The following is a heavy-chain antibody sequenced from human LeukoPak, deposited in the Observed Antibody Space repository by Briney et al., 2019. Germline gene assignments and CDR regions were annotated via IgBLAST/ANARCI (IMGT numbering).Heavy chain of an antibody. CDR1: GAFISSETW. V-gene: IGHV4-4*02. J-gene: IGHJ5*02. CDR2: IYHGGNA. CDR3: VREGGYCSGGSCRNWFDP. D-gene: IGHD2-15*01. Sequence: PSGTLSLTCAVSGAFISSETWWNWVRQPPGKGLEWIGEIYHGGNANYNPSLKSRVIISLDKSKNQFFLELTSVTAADTAVYYCVREGGYCSGGSCRNWFDPWGQGTLVTVSS.